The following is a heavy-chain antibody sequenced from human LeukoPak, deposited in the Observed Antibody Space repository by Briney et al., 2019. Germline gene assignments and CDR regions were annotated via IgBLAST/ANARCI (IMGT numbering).Heavy chain of an antibody. CDR1: GFTFSSYA. CDR3: VRLGDSSGYFDY. CDR2: ISYDGSNK. J-gene: IGHJ4*02. V-gene: IGHV3-30*04. Sequence: PGGSLRLSCAASGFTFSSYAMHWVRQAPGKVLEWVAVISYDGSNKYYADSVKGRFTISRDNSKNTLYLQMSSLRAEDTAVYYCVRLGDSSGYFDYWGQGNLVTVSS. D-gene: IGHD3-22*01.